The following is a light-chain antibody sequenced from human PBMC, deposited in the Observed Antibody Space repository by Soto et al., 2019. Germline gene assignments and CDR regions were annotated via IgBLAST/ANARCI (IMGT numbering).Light chain of an antibody. CDR1: QSVSSY. V-gene: IGKV3-11*01. Sequence: VLTHAPVSLSLSPGERATLYCRASQSVSSYLAWYQQKPGQAPRLLIYDASNRATGIPARFSGSGSGTDFTLTISSLEPEDFAVYYCQQRRKWPRTFGQGTKV. CDR3: QQRRKWPRT. J-gene: IGKJ1*01. CDR2: DAS.